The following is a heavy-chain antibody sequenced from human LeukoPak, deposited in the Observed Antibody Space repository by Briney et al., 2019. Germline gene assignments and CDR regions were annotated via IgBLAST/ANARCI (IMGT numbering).Heavy chain of an antibody. Sequence: GGSLRLSCAASGFTFSSYAMSWVRQAPGKGLEWVSAISGSGGSTYYADSVKGRFTISRDNSKNTLYLQMNSLRAEDTAVYFCARGGKGLQLIGSFYDYWGQGTLVTVSS. J-gene: IGHJ4*02. V-gene: IGHV3-23*01. CDR3: ARGGKGLQLIGSFYDY. CDR1: GFTFSSYA. CDR2: ISGSGGST. D-gene: IGHD1-1*01.